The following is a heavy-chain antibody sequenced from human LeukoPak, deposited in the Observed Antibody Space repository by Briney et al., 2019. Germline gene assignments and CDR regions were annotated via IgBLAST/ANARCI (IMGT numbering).Heavy chain of an antibody. CDR3: ARHGVGAGLAAAYI. D-gene: IGHD6-13*01. Sequence: GESLKISCKGSGYNFSNYGIGWVRQMPGKGREWMGLIDPGDSHAIYSPSFQGQVTTSADKSISAAYLQWSSLTASDTAMYYCARHGVGAGLAAAYIWGQGTLLTVSS. CDR1: GYNFSNYG. V-gene: IGHV5-51*01. CDR2: IDPGDSHA. J-gene: IGHJ4*02.